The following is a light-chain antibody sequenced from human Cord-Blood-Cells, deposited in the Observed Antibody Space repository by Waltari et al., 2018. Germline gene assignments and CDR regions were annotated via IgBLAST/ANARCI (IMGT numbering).Light chain of an antibody. V-gene: IGKV2-28*01. J-gene: IGKJ1*01. CDR1: QSRLHSNGYNY. CDR2: LGS. Sequence: IVMTQSTLSLPVTPGEPASISCRSTQSRLHSNGYNYLDWYVQKPGQSPQLLIYLGSNRASGVPDRFSGSVSGTDFTLKISRVEAEDVGVYYCMQALQTPWTFGQGTKVEIK. CDR3: MQALQTPWT.